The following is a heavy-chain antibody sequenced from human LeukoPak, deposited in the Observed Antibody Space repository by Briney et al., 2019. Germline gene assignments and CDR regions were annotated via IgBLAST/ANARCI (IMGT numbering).Heavy chain of an antibody. CDR3: ARDHVHWADIDAFDI. CDR2: ISGSGGTT. J-gene: IGHJ3*02. V-gene: IGHV3-23*01. D-gene: IGHD7-27*01. Sequence: GGSLRLSCAASGFTFSNSAMSWVRQAPGKGLEWVSGISGSGGTTHYADSVKGRFTISRDNAKNSLYLQMNSLRAEDTAVYYCARDHVHWADIDAFDIWGQGTMVTVSS. CDR1: GFTFSNSA.